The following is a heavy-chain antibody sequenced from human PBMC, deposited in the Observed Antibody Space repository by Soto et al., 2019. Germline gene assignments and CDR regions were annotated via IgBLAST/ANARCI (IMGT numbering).Heavy chain of an antibody. D-gene: IGHD6-19*01. CDR2: ISAYNGNT. J-gene: IGHJ4*02. CDR1: GYTFTSYG. Sequence: QVQLVQSGAEVGKPGASVKVSCEASGYTFTSYGISWVRQAPGQGLEWMGWISAYNGNTNYAQKLQGRVTMTTDTSTSTAYMELRSLRSDDTAVYYCARDPHPSPQAVAGTDDYWGQGTLVTVSS. CDR3: ARDPHPSPQAVAGTDDY. V-gene: IGHV1-18*04.